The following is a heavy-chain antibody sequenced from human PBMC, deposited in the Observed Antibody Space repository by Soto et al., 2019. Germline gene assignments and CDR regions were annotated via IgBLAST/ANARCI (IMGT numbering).Heavy chain of an antibody. D-gene: IGHD3-22*01. CDR2: ISGSGGST. CDR1: GFTFSSYA. J-gene: IGHJ4*02. CDR3: AKCGYYDSSGYCDY. V-gene: IGHV3-23*01. Sequence: LRLSCAASGFTFSSYAMSWVRQAPGKGLEWVSAISGSGGSTYYADSVKGRFTISRDNSKNTLYLQMNSLRAEDTAVYYCAKCGYYDSSGYCDYWGQGTLVTVSS.